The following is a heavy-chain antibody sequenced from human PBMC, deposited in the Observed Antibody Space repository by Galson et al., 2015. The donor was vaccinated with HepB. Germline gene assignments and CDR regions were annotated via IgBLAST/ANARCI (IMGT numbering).Heavy chain of an antibody. CDR1: GFDFGGYG. V-gene: IGHV3-30*18. Sequence: SLRLSCAASGFDFGGYGMHWVRQAPGKGLEWVALISYDGGKIYYADSVKGRFTISRDHSKNMVFLQMTNLRPEDTAVYYCAKDGIKYTTAWFSFDYWGQGTLVAVSS. D-gene: IGHD1-26*01. J-gene: IGHJ4*02. CDR3: AKDGIKYTTAWFSFDY. CDR2: ISYDGGKI.